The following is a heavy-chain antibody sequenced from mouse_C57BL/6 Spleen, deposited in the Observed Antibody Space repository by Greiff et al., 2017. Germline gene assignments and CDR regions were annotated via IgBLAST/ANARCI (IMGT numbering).Heavy chain of an antibody. Sequence: VQLQQSGPELVKPGASVKIPCKASGYTFTDYNMDWVKQSHGKSLEWIGDINPNNGGTIYNQKFKGKATLTVDKSSSTAYMELRSLTSEDTAVYYCARHYYGGSPGAMDYWGQGASVTVSS. CDR1: GYTFTDYN. V-gene: IGHV1-18*01. D-gene: IGHD1-1*01. CDR2: INPNNGGT. J-gene: IGHJ4*01. CDR3: ARHYYGGSPGAMDY.